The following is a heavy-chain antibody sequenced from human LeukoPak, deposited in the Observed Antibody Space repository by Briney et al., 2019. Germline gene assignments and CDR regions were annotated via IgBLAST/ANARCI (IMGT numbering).Heavy chain of an antibody. CDR2: INHSGST. Sequence: SETLSLTCAVYGGSFSGYYWSWIRQPPGRGLEWIGEINHSGSTNYNPSLKSRVTISVDTSKNQFSLKLSSVTAADTAVYYCARGPYYYYYYGMDVWGQGTTVTVSS. CDR1: GGSFSGYY. CDR3: ARGPYYYYYYGMDV. V-gene: IGHV4-34*01. J-gene: IGHJ6*02.